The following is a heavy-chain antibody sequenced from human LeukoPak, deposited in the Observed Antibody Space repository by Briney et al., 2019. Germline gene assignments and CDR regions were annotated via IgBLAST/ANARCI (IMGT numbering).Heavy chain of an antibody. J-gene: IGHJ4*02. CDR2: IYNSGIT. D-gene: IGHD4-17*01. Sequence: SETLSLTCSVSVSGASISNYYWSWIRQPPGKGLEWIGYIYNSGITNYKSSLKSRVTISVDTSRNQFPLKLRSVTAADTAVYYCARGKGIDDGDYGFKDRGFDYWSQGTLVTVSS. CDR3: ARGKGIDDGDYGFKDRGFDY. CDR1: GASISNYY. V-gene: IGHV4-59*01.